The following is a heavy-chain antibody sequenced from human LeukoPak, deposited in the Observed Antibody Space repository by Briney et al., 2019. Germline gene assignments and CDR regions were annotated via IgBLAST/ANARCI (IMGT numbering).Heavy chain of an antibody. V-gene: IGHV4-4*07. J-gene: IGHJ4*02. CDR1: GGSISSYY. D-gene: IGHD3-22*01. CDR3: ARDRYYYDSSGYLRFDY. CDR2: IHTSGST. Sequence: SETLSLTCAFSGGSISSYYWSWIRQPAGKVLEWIGRIHTSGSTNYNPSLKSRVTMSVDTSKNQFSLKLSSVAAADTAVYYCARDRYYYDSSGYLRFDYWGQGTLVTVSS.